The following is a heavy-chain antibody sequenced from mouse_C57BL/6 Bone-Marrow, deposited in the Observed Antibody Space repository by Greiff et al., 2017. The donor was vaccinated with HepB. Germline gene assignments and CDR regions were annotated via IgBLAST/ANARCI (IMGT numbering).Heavy chain of an antibody. Sequence: EVQLQQSGPELVKPGASVKISCKASGYTFTDYYMNWVKQSPGKSLEWIGDINPNNGGTSYHQKFKGKVTLTVDKSSSTAYMELRSLTSEDSAGYSCERRIHYYGSRYWNFDVWGTGTTVTVSS. J-gene: IGHJ1*03. V-gene: IGHV1-26*01. CDR1: GYTFTDYY. D-gene: IGHD1-1*01. CDR2: INPNNGGT. CDR3: ERRIHYYGSRYWNFDV.